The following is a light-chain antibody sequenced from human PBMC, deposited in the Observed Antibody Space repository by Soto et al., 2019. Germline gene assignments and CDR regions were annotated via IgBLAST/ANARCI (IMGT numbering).Light chain of an antibody. V-gene: IGLV3-9*01. Sequence: SYELTQALSVSVALGQTARITCVDYNIGSKNVNWYQQKPGQAPVLVIYRDAKRPSGVPERFSGSNSLNTATLTISRAQVGDEADYYCQVWDHTAGGVFGGGTQLTVL. CDR2: RDA. CDR1: NIGSKN. J-gene: IGLJ7*01. CDR3: QVWDHTAGGV.